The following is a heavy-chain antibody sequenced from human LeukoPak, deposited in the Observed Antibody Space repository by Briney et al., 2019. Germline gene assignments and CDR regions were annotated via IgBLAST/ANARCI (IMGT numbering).Heavy chain of an antibody. Sequence: GGSLRLSCAASGFTFSSYWMGWVRQAPGKGLEWVANIKKDGSEKFYVDSVKGRFTISRGNAKNSVYLQMNSLRAEDTAVYYCARITGWYHYDYWGQGTLATVST. CDR3: ARITGWYHYDY. V-gene: IGHV3-7*04. D-gene: IGHD6-19*01. CDR2: IKKDGSEK. J-gene: IGHJ4*02. CDR1: GFTFSSYW.